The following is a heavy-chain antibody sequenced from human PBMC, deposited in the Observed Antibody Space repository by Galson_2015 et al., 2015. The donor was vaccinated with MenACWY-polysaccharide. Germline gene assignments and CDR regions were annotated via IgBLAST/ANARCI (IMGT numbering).Heavy chain of an antibody. CDR1: GFTFSNYW. J-gene: IGHJ5*02. V-gene: IGHV3-7*01. CDR2: IKQDGSKK. D-gene: IGHD3-10*01. Sequence: SLRLSCAASGFTFSNYWMSWVRQAPGKGLEWVANIKQDGSKKYYADSVKGRFTISRDNANNTLYLQMNSLRAEDTAVYYCARSNHRGGDTWGQGTLRTVPS. CDR3: ARSNHRGGDT.